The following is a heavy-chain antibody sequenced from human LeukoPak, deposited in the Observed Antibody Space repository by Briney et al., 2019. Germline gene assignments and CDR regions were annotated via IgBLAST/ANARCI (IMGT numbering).Heavy chain of an antibody. CDR1: GFTFSSYA. Sequence: PGGSLRLSCAASGFTFSSYAMSWVRQAPGKGLEWVSAISGSGGSTYYADSVKGRFTISRDNSKNTLYLQMNSLRAEDTAVYYCAKDPVVVPAAIGMDVWGQGTTVTVSS. CDR2: ISGSGGST. V-gene: IGHV3-23*01. J-gene: IGHJ6*02. D-gene: IGHD2-2*01. CDR3: AKDPVVVPAAIGMDV.